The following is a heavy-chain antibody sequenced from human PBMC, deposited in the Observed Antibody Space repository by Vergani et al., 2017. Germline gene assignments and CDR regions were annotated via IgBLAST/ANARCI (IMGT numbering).Heavy chain of an antibody. D-gene: IGHD3-10*01. J-gene: IGHJ5*02. V-gene: IGHV3-66*02. Sequence: DVQLVESGGGLVRPGGSLRLSCAGSGFSFSNYNMEWVRQAPGKGLEWVSHIYSGDETYYADSVKGRVTISRDTSKNTLHLQINNLRVEDTAVYYCARGNYYGSGTYVDPWGQGTLVTVSS. CDR1: GFSFSNYN. CDR2: IYSGDET. CDR3: ARGNYYGSGTYVDP.